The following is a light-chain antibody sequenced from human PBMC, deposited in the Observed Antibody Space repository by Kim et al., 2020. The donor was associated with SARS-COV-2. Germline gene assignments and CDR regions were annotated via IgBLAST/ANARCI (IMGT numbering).Light chain of an antibody. V-gene: IGKV1-27*01. Sequence: ASIGDRVTIACRASQDIANSLAWYQQKPGKVPQVLIYAAATLQSGVPSRFSGSGSGTEFTLTIGSLQTEDVATYYCKKYNSAPWTFGPGTKVEIK. CDR3: KKYNSAPWT. CDR2: AAA. J-gene: IGKJ1*01. CDR1: QDIANS.